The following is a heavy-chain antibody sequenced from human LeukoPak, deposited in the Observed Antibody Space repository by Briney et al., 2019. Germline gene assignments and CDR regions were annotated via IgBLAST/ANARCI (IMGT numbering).Heavy chain of an antibody. CDR2: IYYSGST. CDR1: GGSISGYY. CDR3: ASYCSGGSCKYNWFDP. V-gene: IGHV4-31*03. Sequence: SETLSLTCTVSGGSISGYYRSWIRQHPGKGLEWIGYIYYSGSTYYNPSLKSRVTISVDTSKNQFSLKLSSVTAADTAVYYCASYCSGGSCKYNWFDPWGQGTLVTVSS. J-gene: IGHJ5*02. D-gene: IGHD2-15*01.